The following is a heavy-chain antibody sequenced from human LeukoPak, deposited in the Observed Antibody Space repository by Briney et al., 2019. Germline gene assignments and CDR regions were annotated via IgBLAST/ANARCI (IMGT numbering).Heavy chain of an antibody. J-gene: IGHJ4*02. CDR1: GYSFTSYW. CDR3: ARHRGRDSSGYYYPYFDY. V-gene: IGHV5-51*01. D-gene: IGHD3-22*01. Sequence: GESLKISCQGSGYSFTSYWIGWVRQMPGKGLEWMGTIYPGDSDTRYSPSFQGQVTISADKSISTAYLQWSSLKASDTAMYYCARHRGRDSSGYYYPYFDYWGQGTLVTVSS. CDR2: IYPGDSDT.